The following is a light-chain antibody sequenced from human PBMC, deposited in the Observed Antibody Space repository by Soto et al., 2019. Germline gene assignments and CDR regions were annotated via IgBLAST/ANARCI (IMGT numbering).Light chain of an antibody. CDR2: KAS. V-gene: IGKV1-5*03. CDR3: QQYNSYPLT. J-gene: IGKJ3*01. Sequence: DIQMTQSPSTLSASVGDRVTITCRASQSISSWLAWYQQKPGKAPKLLIYKASNLESGVPSRFSGSGSGTEFTLTISSLQPDDFATYYCQQYNSYPLTFVPGTKGDIK. CDR1: QSISSW.